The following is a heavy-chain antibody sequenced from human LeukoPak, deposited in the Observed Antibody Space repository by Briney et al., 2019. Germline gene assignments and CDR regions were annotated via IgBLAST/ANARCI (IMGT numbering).Heavy chain of an antibody. CDR3: ARDIGGIFDS. Sequence: GGSLRLSCAASGFTVSSNFMSWVRQAPGKGLEWVSVIYSGGDTYYADSVKGRFTISRDNSKNTLYLQMNSLRAEDTAVYYCARDIGGIFDSWGRGTLVTVSS. J-gene: IGHJ4*02. CDR1: GFTVSSNF. CDR2: IYSGGDT. V-gene: IGHV3-53*01. D-gene: IGHD1-26*01.